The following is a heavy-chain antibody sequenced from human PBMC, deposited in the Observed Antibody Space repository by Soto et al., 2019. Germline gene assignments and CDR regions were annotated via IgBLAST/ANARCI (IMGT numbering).Heavy chain of an antibody. V-gene: IGHV3-23*01. Sequence: GGSLRLSCAATGFTLRTNGMSWVRQAPGKGLEWVSSFSGSGYDTWYVDSLKVRFIIARANYKNTVHLQMYSLIAEDTPLYYHAGQGGYSYLGQGTLVTDSS. CDR3: AGQGGYSY. D-gene: IGHD5-12*01. CDR2: FSGSGYDT. CDR1: GFTLRTNG. J-gene: IGHJ4*02.